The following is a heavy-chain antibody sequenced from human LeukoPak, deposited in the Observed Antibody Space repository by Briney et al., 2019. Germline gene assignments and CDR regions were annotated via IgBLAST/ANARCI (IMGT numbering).Heavy chain of an antibody. CDR3: VRDLDLGGYSSFEY. CDR2: ISSSSSYI. D-gene: IGHD4-23*01. J-gene: IGHJ4*02. CDR1: GFTFSSYS. Sequence: GGSLRLSCAASGFTFSSYSMNWVRQAPGKGLEWVSSISSSSSYIYYADSVKGRFTISRDNAKNSLYLQMNTLRAEDTAVYYCVRDLDLGGYSSFEYWGQGTLVTVSS. V-gene: IGHV3-21*01.